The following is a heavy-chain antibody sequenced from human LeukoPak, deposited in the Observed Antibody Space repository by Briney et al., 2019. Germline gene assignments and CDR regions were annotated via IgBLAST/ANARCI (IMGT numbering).Heavy chain of an antibody. CDR3: AKNIIIVPAARYLRVGDAFDI. V-gene: IGHV3-30*18. D-gene: IGHD2-2*01. CDR1: GFTFSRYG. CDR2: ISYDGSNK. Sequence: GGSLRLSCAASGFTFSRYGMHWVRQAPGKGLEWVTAISYDGSNKYYADSVKGRFTISRDNSKNTLYVQMNSLRAEDTAVYYCAKNIIIVPAARYLRVGDAFDIWGQGTMVTVSS. J-gene: IGHJ3*02.